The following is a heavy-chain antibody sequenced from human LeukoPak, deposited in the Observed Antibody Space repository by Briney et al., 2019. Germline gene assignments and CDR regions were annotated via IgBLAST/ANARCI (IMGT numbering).Heavy chain of an antibody. CDR1: GYTFTSYG. J-gene: IGHJ4*02. CDR2: ISAYNGNT. Sequence: GASVKVSCKASGYTFTSYGISWVRQAPGQGLEWMGWISAYNGNTNYAQKLQGRVTMTTDTSTSTAYMELRSLRSDDTAVYYCASGRYSSSWVPFDYWGQGTLVTVSS. V-gene: IGHV1-18*01. D-gene: IGHD6-13*01. CDR3: ASGRYSSSWVPFDY.